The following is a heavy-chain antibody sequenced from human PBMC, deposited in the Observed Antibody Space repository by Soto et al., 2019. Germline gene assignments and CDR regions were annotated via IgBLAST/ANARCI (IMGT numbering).Heavy chain of an antibody. CDR2: NIPVFRSI. J-gene: IGHJ6*02. V-gene: IGHV1-69*12. Sequence: VQLVQSGAEVKTPGSSVKVSCKASGDTFSSYSIAWVRQAPGQGLEWMGGNIPVFRSINYSQKFQGRVTITADESTTTAYMELTSLRPQDTAVYFCARDDGWNYRYYDMEVWGQGTTVTVS. CDR1: GDTFSSYS. D-gene: IGHD1-7*01. CDR3: ARDDGWNYRYYDMEV.